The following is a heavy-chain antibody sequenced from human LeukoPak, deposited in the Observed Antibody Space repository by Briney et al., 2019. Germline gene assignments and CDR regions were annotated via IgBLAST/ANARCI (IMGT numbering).Heavy chain of an antibody. CDR2: IYYSGST. D-gene: IGHD1-26*01. Sequence: PSETLSLTCTVSGGSITGYYWSWIRQPPGKGLEWIGYIYYSGSTTYNPSLMSRVSMSIDTSKNQFSLKLNSVAAADTAVYCCARDGALAYWGQGTLVTVSS. CDR1: GGSITGYY. V-gene: IGHV4-59*01. CDR3: ARDGALAY. J-gene: IGHJ4*02.